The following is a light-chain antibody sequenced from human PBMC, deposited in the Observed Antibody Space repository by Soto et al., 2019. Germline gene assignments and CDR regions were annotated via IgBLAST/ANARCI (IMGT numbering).Light chain of an antibody. CDR2: EVR. J-gene: IGLJ3*02. CDR1: SGDICAYYF. CDR3: SAYTARSTVV. V-gene: IGLV2-14*01. Sequence: SVLTQPASVSGSPGQSITFSCPGTSGDICAYYFVSWYQQYPGKAPKLLIYEVRNRPSGISSRFSGCRSCNTASLTSSGLQPEDEGDYYCSAYTARSTVVFGGGTKVTVL.